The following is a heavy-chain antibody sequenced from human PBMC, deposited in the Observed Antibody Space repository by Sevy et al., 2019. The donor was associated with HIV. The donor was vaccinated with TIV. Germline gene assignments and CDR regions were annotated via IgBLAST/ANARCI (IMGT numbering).Heavy chain of an antibody. CDR2: ITRNSYEAYGGTT. D-gene: IGHD5-12*01. CDR3: TRGLATADTPEYYFDY. CDR1: GFTFDDYA. Sequence: GGSLKLSCTTSGFTFDDYAMSWFRQAPGKGLEWVAFITRNSYEAYGGTTDYAASVKGRFIISRDDSKSVAYLQMNSLKTEDTAVYCCTRGLATADTPEYYFDYWGQGTLVTVSS. V-gene: IGHV3-49*03. J-gene: IGHJ4*02.